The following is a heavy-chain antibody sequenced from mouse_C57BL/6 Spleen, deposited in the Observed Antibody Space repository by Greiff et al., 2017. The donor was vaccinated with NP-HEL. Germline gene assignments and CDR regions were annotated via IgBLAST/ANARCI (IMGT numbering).Heavy chain of an antibody. CDR3: ARAVPLYYSWFAY. CDR2: ISDGGSYT. J-gene: IGHJ3*01. CDR1: GFTFSSYA. V-gene: IGHV5-4*03. D-gene: IGHD2-12*01. Sequence: EVKLMESGGGLVKPGGSLKLSCAASGFTFSSYAMSWVRQTPEKRLEWVATISDGGSYTYYPDNVKGRFTISRDNAKNNLYLQMSHLKSEDTAMYYCARAVPLYYSWFAYWGQGTLVTVSA.